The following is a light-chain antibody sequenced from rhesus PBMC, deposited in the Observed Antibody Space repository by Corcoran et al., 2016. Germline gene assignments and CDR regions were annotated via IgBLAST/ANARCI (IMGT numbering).Light chain of an antibody. J-gene: IGKJ3*01. Sequence: DIQMTQSPSSLSASVGDRVTITCRASQGISNWLAGYQQKPGKAPKLLIYRASNLETGVPSRFSGSGSGTDFTLTISSLQPDDIATYYCQQHANSPFTFGPGTKLDIK. CDR2: RAS. CDR1: QGISNW. CDR3: QQHANSPFT. V-gene: IGKV1-69*01.